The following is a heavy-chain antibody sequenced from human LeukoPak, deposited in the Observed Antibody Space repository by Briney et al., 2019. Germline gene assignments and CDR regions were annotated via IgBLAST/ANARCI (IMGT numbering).Heavy chain of an antibody. Sequence: AASVKVSCKASGYIFTSYYMHWVRPAPGHGLEWMGIINPDGGGTTYAQKFQGRVTMTRDTSTTTVYMELSSLRSEDTAVYYCARETDIAAAANYFDYWGQGTLVTVSS. CDR2: INPDGGGT. CDR1: GYIFTSYY. D-gene: IGHD6-13*01. V-gene: IGHV1-46*01. J-gene: IGHJ4*02. CDR3: ARETDIAAAANYFDY.